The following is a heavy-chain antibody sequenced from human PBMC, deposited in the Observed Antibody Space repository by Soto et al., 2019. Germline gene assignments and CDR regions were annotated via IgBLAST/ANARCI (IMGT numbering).Heavy chain of an antibody. V-gene: IGHV3-30*03. CDR1: GFPFSSYG. CDR3: AGGQYYFDY. Sequence: QVQLVESGGGVVQPGRSLRLSCAASGFPFSSYGMHWVRQAPGKGLEWVAHISYDGSNKHYTDSVKGRFTISRDNSKNMLYMQLSSLRGEDTAVYYWAGGQYYFDYCGQGTRGSVSS. D-gene: IGHD2-15*01. J-gene: IGHJ4*02. CDR2: ISYDGSNK.